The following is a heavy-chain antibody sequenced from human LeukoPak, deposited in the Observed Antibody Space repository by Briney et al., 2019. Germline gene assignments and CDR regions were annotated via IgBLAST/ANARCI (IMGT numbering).Heavy chain of an antibody. J-gene: IGHJ3*02. CDR1: GFTFSHYS. Sequence: PGGSLRLSCAASGFTFSHYSMHWVRQAPGKGLEWVSYITSSGSPIYYADSVKGRFTISRDNAKNSLYLQMNSLRAEDTAVYYCARGCYYDSSGYSCAFDIWGQGTMVTVSS. V-gene: IGHV3-48*04. CDR3: ARGCYYDSSGYSCAFDI. CDR2: ITSSGSPI. D-gene: IGHD3-22*01.